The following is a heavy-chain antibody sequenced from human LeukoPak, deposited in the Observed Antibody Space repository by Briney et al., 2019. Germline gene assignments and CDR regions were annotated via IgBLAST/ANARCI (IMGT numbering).Heavy chain of an antibody. D-gene: IGHD2-8*01. CDR3: ANDYISGIEWYYFDY. CDR1: GFTFSSYA. Sequence: PGRSLRLSCAASGFTFSSYAMHWVRQAPGKGLEWVAVISYDGSNKYYADSVKGRFTISRDNSKNTLYLQMNSLRAEDTAVYYCANDYISGIEWYYFDYWGQGTLVTVSS. V-gene: IGHV3-30-3*02. J-gene: IGHJ4*02. CDR2: ISYDGSNK.